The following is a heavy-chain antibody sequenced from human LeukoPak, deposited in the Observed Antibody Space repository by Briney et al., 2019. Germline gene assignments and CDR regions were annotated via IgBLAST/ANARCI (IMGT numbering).Heavy chain of an antibody. Sequence: ASVKVSCKPSGYPFMSYGFSWVRQAPGQGLEWMGWVTPHIGAAKYAQNFQGRVTMTTDRSTSTAYLELRRLRSDGTATYYCATGPGYSSGWYSYWGQGSLVTVSS. D-gene: IGHD6-19*01. CDR2: VTPHIGAA. CDR3: ATGPGYSSGWYSY. V-gene: IGHV1-18*01. CDR1: GYPFMSYG. J-gene: IGHJ4*02.